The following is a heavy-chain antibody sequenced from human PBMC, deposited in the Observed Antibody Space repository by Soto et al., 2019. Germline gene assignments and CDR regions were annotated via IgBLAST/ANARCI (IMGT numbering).Heavy chain of an antibody. CDR2: IYYSGST. V-gene: IGHV4-59*01. CDR1: GGSISSYY. CDR3: ARDSPTLNYYGMDV. J-gene: IGHJ6*02. D-gene: IGHD3-16*01. Sequence: SETLSLTCTVSGGSISSYYWSWIRQPPGKGLEWIGYIYYSGSTNYNPSLKSRVTISVDTSKNQFSLKLSSVTAADTAVYYCARDSPTLNYYGMDVLGQGTTVTVSS.